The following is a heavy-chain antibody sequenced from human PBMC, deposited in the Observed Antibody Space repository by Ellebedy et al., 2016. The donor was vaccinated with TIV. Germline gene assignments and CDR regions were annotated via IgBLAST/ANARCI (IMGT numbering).Heavy chain of an antibody. CDR2: IAHDGSRE. V-gene: IGHV3-30*18. CDR1: GFTFSDYG. CDR3: AKEATVRKSSYFDY. D-gene: IGHD4-17*01. J-gene: IGHJ4*02. Sequence: PGGSLRLSCEASGFTFSDYGMQWVRQAPGKGLEWVAVIAHDGSREDYADSVKGRFTITRDNSKNTMSLQMDSLRGEDTAVYYCAKEATVRKSSYFDYWGQGNLVTVSS.